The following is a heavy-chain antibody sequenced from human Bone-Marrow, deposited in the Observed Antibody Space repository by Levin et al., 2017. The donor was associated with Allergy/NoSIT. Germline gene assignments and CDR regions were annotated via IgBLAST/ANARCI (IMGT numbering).Heavy chain of an antibody. Sequence: SETLSLTCAVSGGSISSSNWWSWVRQPPGKGLEWIGEIYHSGSTNYNPSLKSRVTISVDKSKNQFSLKLSSVTAADTAVYYCAREAGSGSFNWFDPWGQGTLVTVSS. CDR3: AREAGSGSFNWFDP. V-gene: IGHV4-4*02. CDR2: IYHSGST. D-gene: IGHD3-10*01. CDR1: GGSISSSNW. J-gene: IGHJ5*02.